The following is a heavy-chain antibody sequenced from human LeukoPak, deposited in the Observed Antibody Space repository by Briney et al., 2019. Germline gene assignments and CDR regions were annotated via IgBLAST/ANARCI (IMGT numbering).Heavy chain of an antibody. Sequence: ASVKVSCKASGYTFTSYGISWVRPAPGQGLEWMGWISAYNGNTNYAQKLQGRVTMTTDPSTSTAYMELRSLRSDDTAVYYCARDSPQSYGGPPYYYYGMDVWGQGTTVTVSS. D-gene: IGHD4-23*01. J-gene: IGHJ6*02. V-gene: IGHV1-18*01. CDR3: ARDSPQSYGGPPYYYYGMDV. CDR1: GYTFTSYG. CDR2: ISAYNGNT.